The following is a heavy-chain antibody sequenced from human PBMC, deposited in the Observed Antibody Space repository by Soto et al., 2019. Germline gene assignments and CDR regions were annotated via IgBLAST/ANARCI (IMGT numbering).Heavy chain of an antibody. J-gene: IGHJ6*02. Sequence: SETLSLTCTVSGGSISSGGYYWSWIRQHPGKGLEWIGYIYYSGSTYYNPSLKSRVTISVDTSKNQFSLKLSSVTAADTAVYYCAREGIYYGSGKSYGMDVWGQGTTVTAP. CDR3: AREGIYYGSGKSYGMDV. CDR2: IYYSGST. V-gene: IGHV4-31*03. CDR1: GGSISSGGYY. D-gene: IGHD3-10*01.